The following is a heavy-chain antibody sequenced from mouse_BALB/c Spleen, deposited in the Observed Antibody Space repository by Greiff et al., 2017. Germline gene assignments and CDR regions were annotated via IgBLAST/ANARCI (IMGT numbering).Heavy chain of an antibody. D-gene: IGHD2-3*01. J-gene: IGHJ2*01. CDR3: ARGHDGYSYYFDY. CDR1: GFAFSSYD. Sequence: EVKLMESGGGLVKPGGSLKLSCAASGFAFSSYDMSWVRQTPEKRLEWVAYISSGGSTYYPDSVKGRFTISRDNARNILYLQMSSLRSEDTAMYYCARGHDGYSYYFDYWGQGTTLTVSS. CDR2: ISSGGST. V-gene: IGHV5-6-5*01.